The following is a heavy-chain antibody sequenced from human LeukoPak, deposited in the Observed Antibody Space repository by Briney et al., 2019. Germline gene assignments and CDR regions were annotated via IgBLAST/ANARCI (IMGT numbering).Heavy chain of an antibody. CDR1: GFTVSSNY. Sequence: GGSLRLSCAASGFTVSSNYMRWVRQAPGKGLEWVSVIYSGGSTYYADSVKGRFTISRHNSKNTQYLQMNSLRAEDTAVYYCARGGAYCGGDCYPGYFQHWGQGTLVTVSS. J-gene: IGHJ1*01. CDR3: ARGGAYCGGDCYPGYFQH. V-gene: IGHV3-53*04. D-gene: IGHD2-21*02. CDR2: IYSGGST.